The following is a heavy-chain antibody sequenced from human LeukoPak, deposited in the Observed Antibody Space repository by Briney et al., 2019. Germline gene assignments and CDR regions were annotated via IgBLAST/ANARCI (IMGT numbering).Heavy chain of an antibody. CDR1: GFTFSSYW. J-gene: IGHJ3*02. CDR2: INSDDGST. V-gene: IGHV3-74*01. Sequence: PGGSLRLSCAASGFTFSSYWMHWVRQAPGKGLVWVSRINSDDGSTNYANSVKGRFTISSDNAKTTLYLQMNSLRAEDTAVYYCVRAAAGTRNAFXIWGQGTLVTVSS. CDR3: VRAAAGTRNAFXI. D-gene: IGHD6-13*01.